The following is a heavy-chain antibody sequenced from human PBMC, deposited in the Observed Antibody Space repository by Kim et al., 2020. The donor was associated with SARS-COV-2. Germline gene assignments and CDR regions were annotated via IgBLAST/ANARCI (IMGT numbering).Heavy chain of an antibody. V-gene: IGHV4-30-2*05. CDR3: ARGPPIGGGDCYSH. Sequence: NPSLNSRVTISLDTSKNQFSLKLSPVTAADTAVYYCARGPPIGGGDCYSHWGQGTLVTVSS. J-gene: IGHJ4*02. D-gene: IGHD2-21*02.